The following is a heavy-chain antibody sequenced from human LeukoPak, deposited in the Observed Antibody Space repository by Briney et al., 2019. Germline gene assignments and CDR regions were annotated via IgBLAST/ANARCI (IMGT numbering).Heavy chain of an antibody. CDR2: IYYSGST. CDR3: AKPYRGPSAFDI. D-gene: IGHD1-14*01. V-gene: IGHV4-39*01. J-gene: IGHJ3*02. Sequence: SSETLPLTCTVSGGSMSSSSYYWGWIRQPPGKGLEWIGNIYYSGSTYYNPSLKSRVTISVDASKNQFSLKLSSVTAADTAVYYCAKPYRGPSAFDIWGQGTMVTVSS. CDR1: GGSMSSSSYY.